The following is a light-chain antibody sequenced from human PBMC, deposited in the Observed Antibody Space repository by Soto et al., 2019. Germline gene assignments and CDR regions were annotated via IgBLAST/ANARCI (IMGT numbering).Light chain of an antibody. V-gene: IGKV1-5*01. CDR2: DVS. CDR3: QQCNTFWT. J-gene: IGKJ1*01. Sequence: DIQMTQSPSTLSASVGDRVTITCRASQTISNWLAWYQQKPGKAPKLLIYDVSTLESGVPSRFSGSGFGTEFTLTISSLQPDDSATYYCQQCNTFWTFGQGTKVDIK. CDR1: QTISNW.